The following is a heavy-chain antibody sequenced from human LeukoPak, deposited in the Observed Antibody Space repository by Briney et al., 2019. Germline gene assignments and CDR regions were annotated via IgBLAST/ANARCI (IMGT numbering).Heavy chain of an antibody. CDR3: AKGQDYVNYFDY. CDR2: ISGSGGST. J-gene: IGHJ4*02. Sequence: GGSLRLSCAAPGFTFSSYAMSWVRQAPGKGLEWVSAISGSGGSTYYADSVKGRFTISRDNSKNTLYLQMNSLRAEDTAVYYCAKGQDYVNYFDYWGQGTLVTVSS. V-gene: IGHV3-23*01. D-gene: IGHD4-17*01. CDR1: GFTFSSYA.